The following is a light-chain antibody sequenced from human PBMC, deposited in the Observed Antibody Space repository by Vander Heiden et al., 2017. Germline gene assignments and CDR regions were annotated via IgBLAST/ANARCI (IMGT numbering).Light chain of an antibody. Sequence: SYELTQTHPVSVSAGQTARITCSGVALPNQYAYWYQQKPGQAPVLVIYRDSERPSGIPERFSGSSSGTIVTLTISGVQAEDEADYYCQSADSSGTYWVFGGGTKLTVL. J-gene: IGLJ3*02. V-gene: IGLV3-25*03. CDR2: RDS. CDR3: QSADSSGTYWV. CDR1: ALPNQY.